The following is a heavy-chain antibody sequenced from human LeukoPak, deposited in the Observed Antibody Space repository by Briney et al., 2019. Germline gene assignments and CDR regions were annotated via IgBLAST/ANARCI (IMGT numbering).Heavy chain of an antibody. CDR2: ISPDGTST. CDR3: VRGAPFDY. Sequence: PGGSLRLSCAASGFTFTSYWMDWVRRAPGKGLVWVSRISPDGTSTAYADSVKGRFTISRDNAQNMLFLQMNSLRVDDTAVYYCVRGAPFDYWGQGTLDTVPS. V-gene: IGHV3-74*01. CDR1: GFTFTSYW. J-gene: IGHJ4*02. D-gene: IGHD1-26*01.